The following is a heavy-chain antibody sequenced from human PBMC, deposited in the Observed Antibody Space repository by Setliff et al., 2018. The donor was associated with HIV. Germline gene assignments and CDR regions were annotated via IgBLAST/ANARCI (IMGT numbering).Heavy chain of an antibody. D-gene: IGHD3-3*01. CDR1: GGSISSGSYY. Sequence: PLSLTCTVSGGSISSGSYYWSWIRQPAGKGLEWIGHIYTSGSTNYNPSLKSRVTISVDTSKNQFSLKLSSVTAADTAVYYCARVGYDFWSGYYTGAFDIWGQGTMVTVSS. CDR2: IYTSGST. J-gene: IGHJ3*02. V-gene: IGHV4-61*09. CDR3: ARVGYDFWSGYYTGAFDI.